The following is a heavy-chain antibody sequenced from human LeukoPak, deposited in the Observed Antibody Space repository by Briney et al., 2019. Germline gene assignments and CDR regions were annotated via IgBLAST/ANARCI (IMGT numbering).Heavy chain of an antibody. CDR1: GFTFSNHW. D-gene: IGHD1-1*01. Sequence: GGSLGLSCGASGFTFSNHWMSWVRQAPGRGLEWVANIKEDGSESYYVASVEGRLTISRDNAKNSLYLQMNSLRAEDTAVYYCARGGGRGSDYWGQGTLVTVSS. CDR3: ARGGGRGSDY. V-gene: IGHV3-7*05. J-gene: IGHJ4*02. CDR2: IKEDGSES.